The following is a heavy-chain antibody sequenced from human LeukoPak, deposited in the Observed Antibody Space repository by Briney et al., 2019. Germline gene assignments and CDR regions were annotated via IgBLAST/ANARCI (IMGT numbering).Heavy chain of an antibody. D-gene: IGHD5-12*01. CDR2: VRRKDNGYAA. J-gene: IGHJ2*01. Sequence: PGGSLRPSCAAPGFTFSGSAMHWVRQASGMGLEWVARVRRKDNGYAASYAASVKGRFTVSRDDSKNTAYLQMDSLKSEDTAVYFCSRTSDIAWYFDLWGRGTLVTVSS. CDR1: GFTFSGSA. V-gene: IGHV3-73*01. CDR3: SRTSDIAWYFDL.